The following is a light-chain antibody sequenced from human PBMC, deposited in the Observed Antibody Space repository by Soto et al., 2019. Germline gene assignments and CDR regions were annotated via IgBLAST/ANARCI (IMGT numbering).Light chain of an antibody. CDR1: QDIRSS. J-gene: IGKJ1*01. Sequence: EIVMTQSPATLSVSPGERVTLSCRASQDIRSSLAWYQQKPGQAPRLLIYGASIRATGVPATFSGSGSGTEFTLSISSLQSEHLGVYYCQQYYTVPWTFGQGTKVEIK. CDR3: QQYYTVPWT. CDR2: GAS. V-gene: IGKV3-15*01.